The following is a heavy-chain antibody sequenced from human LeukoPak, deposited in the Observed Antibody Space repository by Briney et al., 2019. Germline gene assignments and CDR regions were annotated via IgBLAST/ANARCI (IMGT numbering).Heavy chain of an antibody. CDR1: GFNFDEFY. D-gene: IGHD6-19*01. V-gene: IGHV3-11*05. CDR2: ISGSSHWT. CDR3: ARDTSRSGRAFDL. J-gene: IGHJ3*01. Sequence: NPGGSLRLSCAASGFNFDEFYLNWIRQAPGKGLEWVAYISGSSHWTFYADSVRGRFTITRDYDKNSVYLQMSRLRADDTALYFCARDTSRSGRAFDLWGQGTLVAVSS.